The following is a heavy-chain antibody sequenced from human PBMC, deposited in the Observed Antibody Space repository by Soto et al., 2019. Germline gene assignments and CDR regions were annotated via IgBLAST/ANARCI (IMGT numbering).Heavy chain of an antibody. CDR3: ARKTDSIPSGGDV. CDR1: GFAVRHNY. J-gene: IGHJ6*04. CDR2: IYSGGDT. V-gene: IGHV3-53*04. Sequence: SLSLSCTASGFAVRHNYMTWVRQAPGKGLEWVSLIYSGGDTAYADSVKGRFTISRHTSQNTLYLQMNSLRAEDTAVYYCARKTDSIPSGGDVWGKGTAVTVSS. D-gene: IGHD3-10*01.